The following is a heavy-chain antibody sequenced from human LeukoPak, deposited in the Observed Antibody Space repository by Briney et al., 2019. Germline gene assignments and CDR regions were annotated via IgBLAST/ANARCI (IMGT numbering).Heavy chain of an antibody. CDR2: ISHSGTI. J-gene: IGHJ4*02. V-gene: IGHV4-59*08. D-gene: IGHD6-13*01. CDR3: ARYSHYFDY. Sequence: KASETLSLTCTVSGGSITSYFWSWIRQPPGKALEWIAYISHSGTINYNPSLKSRVAISLDASKNQFSLKLRSVTAADTAVYYCARYSHYFDYWGQGTLVTVSS. CDR1: GGSITSYF.